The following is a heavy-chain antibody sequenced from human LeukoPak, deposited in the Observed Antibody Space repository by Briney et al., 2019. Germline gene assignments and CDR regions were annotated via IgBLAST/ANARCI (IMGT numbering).Heavy chain of an antibody. CDR3: ARDAYYYYGMDV. CDR2: INEDGSEK. J-gene: IGHJ6*02. CDR1: GFTFIDYW. Sequence: GGSLRLSCAASGFTFIDYWMTWVRQAPGKGLEWVANINEDGSEKLYVDSVKGRFTISRDNAKNSLFLQMNSLRAEDTAAYYCARDAYYYYGMDVWGQGTMVTVSS. V-gene: IGHV3-7*01.